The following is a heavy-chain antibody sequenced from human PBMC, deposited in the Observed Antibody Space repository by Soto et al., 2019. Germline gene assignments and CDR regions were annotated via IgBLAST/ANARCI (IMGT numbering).Heavy chain of an antibody. J-gene: IGHJ6*02. CDR3: AAETSGYSYGTGPYYYYGMDV. D-gene: IGHD5-18*01. CDR1: VLTSTSSA. V-gene: IGHV1-58*02. CDR2: IVVGSGNT. Sequence: SVKVCCKDSVLTSTSSAMQWVRQAHGQRLEWIGWIVVGSGNTNYAQKFQERVTITRDMSTSTAYMELSSLRSEDTAVYYCAAETSGYSYGTGPYYYYGMDVWGQGTTVTVS.